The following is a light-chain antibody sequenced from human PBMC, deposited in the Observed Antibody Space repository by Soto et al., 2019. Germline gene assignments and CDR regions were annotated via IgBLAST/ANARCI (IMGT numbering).Light chain of an antibody. V-gene: IGKV2-24*01. CDR3: MQATHYRPYT. CDR2: KVF. Sequence: DVVMTQTPLSSPVPLGQPASISCRSSQSLEHSDGNTYSNWLHQRPGQPPRLLIYKVFHRCSGVPDRFSGSGAGTDFTLNISRVEAEDVGIYYCMQATHYRPYTFGPGTKLEIK. J-gene: IGKJ2*01. CDR1: QSLEHSDGNTY.